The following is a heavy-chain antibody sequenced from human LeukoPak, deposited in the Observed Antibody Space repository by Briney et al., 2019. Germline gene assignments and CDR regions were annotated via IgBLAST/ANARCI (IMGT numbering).Heavy chain of an antibody. V-gene: IGHV4-34*01. J-gene: IGHJ4*02. Sequence: KPSETLSLTCAVYGGSFSGYYWSWIRQPPGKGLEWIGEINHSGSTNYNPSLKSRVTISVDTSKNQFSLKLSSVTAADTAVYYCARGSLRAVAGYYFDYWGQGTLVTVSS. D-gene: IGHD6-19*01. CDR2: INHSGST. CDR1: GGSFSGYY. CDR3: ARGSLRAVAGYYFDY.